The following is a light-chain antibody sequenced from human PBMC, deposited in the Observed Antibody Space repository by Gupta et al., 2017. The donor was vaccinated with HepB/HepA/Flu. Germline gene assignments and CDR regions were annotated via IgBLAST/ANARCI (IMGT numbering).Light chain of an antibody. J-gene: IGLJ2*01. CDR3: PQWESATGV. CDR2: RDR. CDR1: NIGSQN. Sequence: SYELTQPPSVSVAQGQTATITCGGSNIGSQNVHWYQQKPGQAPVLAIYRDRERYSGIPERFYGSKSGTTVPLTISRVQGGEDAYYYCPQWESATGVFGGGTKLTVL. V-gene: IGLV3-9*01.